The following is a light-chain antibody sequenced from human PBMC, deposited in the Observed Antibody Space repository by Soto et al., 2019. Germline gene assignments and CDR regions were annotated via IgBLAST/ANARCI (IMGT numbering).Light chain of an antibody. CDR1: QSVSNW. CDR2: DAS. J-gene: IGKJ1*01. V-gene: IGKV1-5*01. Sequence: DIQMTQSPSTLSASVGDRVTITCRASQSVSNWLAWYQQKPGKAPKLLIYDASNLESGVPSRFSGSGSGTEFTLAISSLQPEDSATYYCLQDINYPWTFGQGTKVDIK. CDR3: LQDINYPWT.